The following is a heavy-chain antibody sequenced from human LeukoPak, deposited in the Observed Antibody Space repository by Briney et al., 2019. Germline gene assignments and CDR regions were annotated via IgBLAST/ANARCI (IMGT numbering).Heavy chain of an antibody. J-gene: IGHJ3*02. CDR2: IYPGDPDT. CDR3: ARRSRSNTRDDAFDT. D-gene: IGHD2-2*01. V-gene: IGHV5-51*01. CDR1: GYTFTNYW. Sequence: GESLKISCKGSGYTFTNYWIGWVRQMPGKGLECVGIIYPGDPDTRYSPSFQGQVAISADKSINTAYLQWSSLKASDTAMYYCARRSRSNTRDDAFDTWGQGTMVTVFS.